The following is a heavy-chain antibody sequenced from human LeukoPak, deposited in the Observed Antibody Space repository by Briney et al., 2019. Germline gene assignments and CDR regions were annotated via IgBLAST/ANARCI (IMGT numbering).Heavy chain of an antibody. D-gene: IGHD3-22*01. V-gene: IGHV3-23*01. Sequence: GGSLRLSCAASGFTFSSYAMSWVRQAPGKGLEWVSAISSSGGGTYYADSVKGRFTISRDNSKNTLYLQMNSLRAEDTAVYYCAKERVDYYDRYYDYWGQGTLVTVSS. CDR2: ISSSGGGT. J-gene: IGHJ4*02. CDR1: GFTFSSYA. CDR3: AKERVDYYDRYYDY.